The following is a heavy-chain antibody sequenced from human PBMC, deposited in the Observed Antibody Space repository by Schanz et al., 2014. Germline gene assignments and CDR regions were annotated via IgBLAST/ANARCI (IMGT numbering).Heavy chain of an antibody. CDR2: ISDSGDTA. D-gene: IGHD2-15*01. CDR1: GFTFTNYA. V-gene: IGHV3-23*01. CDR3: AKSRESGPGGRCSRGYFDY. J-gene: IGHJ4*02. Sequence: DVQLLESGGGLVQPGGSLRLSCAASGFTFTNYAMSWVHQAPGKGLEWVLLISDSGDTAYYADSVKGRFTISRDNFKGALYLQMSSLRAEDTAVYYCAKSRESGPGGRCSRGYFDYWGQGTLVTVSS.